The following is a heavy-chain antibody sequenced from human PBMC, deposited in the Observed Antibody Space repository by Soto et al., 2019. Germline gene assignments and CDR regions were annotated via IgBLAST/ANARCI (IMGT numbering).Heavy chain of an antibody. Sequence: TGGSLRLSCAASGFTFSSYGMHWVRQAPGKGLEWVAVIWYDGSNKYYADSVKGRFTISRDNSKNTLYLQMNSLRAEDTAVYYCARDRYSYDSSGYYAQWGQGTLVTVSS. CDR3: ARDRYSYDSSGYYAQ. CDR1: GFTFSSYG. V-gene: IGHV3-33*01. J-gene: IGHJ4*02. D-gene: IGHD3-22*01. CDR2: IWYDGSNK.